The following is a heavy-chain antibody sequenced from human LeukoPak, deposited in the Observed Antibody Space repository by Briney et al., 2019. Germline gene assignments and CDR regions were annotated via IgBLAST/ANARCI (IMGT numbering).Heavy chain of an antibody. D-gene: IGHD1-26*01. J-gene: IGHJ1*01. CDR1: GFTFSDFW. V-gene: IGHV3-74*01. Sequence: GGSLRLSCAASGFTFSDFWMHWVRQAPGKGLVWVSRINSGGTVTNYADSVKGRLTISRDNAKNTLYLQMNSLRAEDTAVYYCARDAGIVGATDYFQHWGQGTLVTVSS. CDR3: ARDAGIVGATDYFQH. CDR2: INSGGTVT.